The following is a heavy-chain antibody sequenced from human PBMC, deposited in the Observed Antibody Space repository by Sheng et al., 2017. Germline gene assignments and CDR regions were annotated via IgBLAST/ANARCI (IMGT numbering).Heavy chain of an antibody. CDR2: INHSGST. CDR1: GGSFSGYY. Sequence: QVQLQQWGAGLLKPSETLSLTCAVYGGSFSGYYWSWIRQPPGKGLEWIGEINHSGSTNYNPSLKSRVTISVDTSKNQFSLKLSSVTAADTAVYYCARARSSSSGRYYYYYYGMDVWGQGTTVT. D-gene: IGHD6-6*01. CDR3: ARARSSSSGRYYYYYYGMDV. V-gene: IGHV4-34*01. J-gene: IGHJ6*02.